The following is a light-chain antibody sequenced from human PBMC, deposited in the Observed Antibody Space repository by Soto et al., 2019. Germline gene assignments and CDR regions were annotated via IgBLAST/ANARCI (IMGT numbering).Light chain of an antibody. CDR1: QSISSW. J-gene: IGKJ5*01. V-gene: IGKV1-5*01. CDR2: DAS. Sequence: DIQMTQSPSTLSASVGDRVTITCRASQSISSWLAWYQQKPGKAPKLLIYDASSLESGVPSRFSGSGSGTDFTLSISKVEPEDFAVYYCQQYGRPPRATFGQGTRLEIK. CDR3: QQYGRPPRAT.